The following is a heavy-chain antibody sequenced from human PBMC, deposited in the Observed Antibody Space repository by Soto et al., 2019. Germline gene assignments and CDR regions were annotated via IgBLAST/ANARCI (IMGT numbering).Heavy chain of an antibody. CDR2: VDYSGTA. CDR3: ARITGRHLDY. J-gene: IGHJ4*02. V-gene: IGHV4-39*01. CDR1: SGSISVTNVF. Sequence: SETLSLTCTVSSGSISVTNVFWGWVRQPPGKGLEWIGNVDYSGTAYFSPSLATRVTFHVDTSKNQFSLTLYSVTAADTAVYYCARITGRHLDYWGQGTLVTVSS. D-gene: IGHD1-20*01.